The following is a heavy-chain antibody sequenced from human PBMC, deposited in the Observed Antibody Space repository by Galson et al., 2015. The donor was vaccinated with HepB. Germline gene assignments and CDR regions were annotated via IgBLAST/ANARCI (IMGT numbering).Heavy chain of an antibody. D-gene: IGHD3-3*01. V-gene: IGHV4-30-2*01. CDR3: ARGNNYDFLSGYYSSNWFDP. J-gene: IGHJ5*02. CDR2: IYHSGST. Sequence: TLSLTCTVSGASIRSGNYSWSWIRQPPGKGLEWLGYIYHSGSTYYNPSLKSRVTISVDRSKNQFSLKLSSVTAADTAVYYCARGNNYDFLSGYYSSNWFDPWGQGSLVTVSS. CDR1: GASIRSGNYS.